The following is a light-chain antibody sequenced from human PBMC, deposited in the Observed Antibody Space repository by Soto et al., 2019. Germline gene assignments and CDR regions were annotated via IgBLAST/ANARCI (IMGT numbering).Light chain of an antibody. CDR1: QPVTSKF. CDR3: QQYGLSPYT. Sequence: EIVLTQSPGTLSLSPGETATLSCEASQPVTSKFLAWYQQKPGQAPTLLIYGASNRASGISDRFSGSGSGTDFTLTIFSLQPEDFAVYYCQQYGLSPYTFGQGTRVDI. V-gene: IGKV3-20*01. J-gene: IGKJ2*01. CDR2: GAS.